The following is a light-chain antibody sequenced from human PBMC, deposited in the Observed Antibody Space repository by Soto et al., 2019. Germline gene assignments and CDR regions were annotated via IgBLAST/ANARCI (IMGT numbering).Light chain of an antibody. V-gene: IGKV3-20*01. J-gene: IGKJ3*01. CDR2: GAS. CDR3: QQYGSAPGVT. Sequence: EIVLTQSPGTLSLSPGERATLSCRASQSVSSSYLAWYQQKPGQAPRLLIYGASSRATGNPARFSCSGSGSHLTLTISRLEPEDFAVYYCQQYGSAPGVTFGPGTKVDIK. CDR1: QSVSSSY.